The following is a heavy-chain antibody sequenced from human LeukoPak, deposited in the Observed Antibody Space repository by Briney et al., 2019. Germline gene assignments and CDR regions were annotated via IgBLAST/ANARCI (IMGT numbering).Heavy chain of an antibody. J-gene: IGHJ3*02. CDR2: INPNSGGT. Sequence: ASVKVSCKASGYTFTGYYMHWVRQAPGQGLEWMGWINPNSGGTNYAQKFQGRVTMTRDTSISTAYMELGRLRSDDTAVYYCARSHSPRDAFDIWGQGTMVTVSS. CDR3: ARSHSPRDAFDI. D-gene: IGHD5-18*01. CDR1: GYTFTGYY. V-gene: IGHV1-2*02.